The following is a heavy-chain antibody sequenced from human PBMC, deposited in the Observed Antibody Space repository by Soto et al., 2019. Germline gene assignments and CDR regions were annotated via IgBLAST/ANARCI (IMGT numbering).Heavy chain of an antibody. J-gene: IGHJ4*02. D-gene: IGHD6-13*01. CDR2: INPASGST. CDR3: ARDLAAGDH. Sequence: QVQLVQSGAEEKKPGASVKLSCRTSGYTFTHYYTHWVRQAPGQGLEWLAIINPASGSTNYAQDFQGRVTLTMDTSTTTVYMELSGLRAEDTAIFYCARDLAAGDHWGQGTLVTVSS. CDR1: GYTFTHYY. V-gene: IGHV1-46*01.